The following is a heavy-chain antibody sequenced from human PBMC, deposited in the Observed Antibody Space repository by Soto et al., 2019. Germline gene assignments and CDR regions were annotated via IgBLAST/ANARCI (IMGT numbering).Heavy chain of an antibody. V-gene: IGHV4-61*01. J-gene: IGHJ6*02. CDR2: IYYSGST. CDR3: ARDGRYYDFWSGYSAEYGYYGMDV. D-gene: IGHD3-3*01. Sequence: SETLSLTCTVSGGSVSSGSYYWSWIRQPPGKGLEWIGYIYYSGSTNYNPSLKSRVTISVDTSKNQFSLKLSSVTAADTAVYYCARDGRYYDFWSGYSAEYGYYGMDVWGQGTTVTVSS. CDR1: GGSVSSGSYY.